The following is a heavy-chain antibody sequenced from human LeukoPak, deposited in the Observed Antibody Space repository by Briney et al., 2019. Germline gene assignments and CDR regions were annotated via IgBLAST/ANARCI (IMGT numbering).Heavy chain of an antibody. CDR3: ARDDCSGGSCLRL. CDR2: IKQDGSEK. CDR1: GFTFSSYW. J-gene: IGHJ4*02. D-gene: IGHD2-15*01. Sequence: GGSLRLSCAASGFTFSSYWMSWVRQAPGKGLEWVANIKQDGSEKYYVDSVKGRFTISRDNAKNSLYLQMNSLRAEDTAVYYCARDDCSGGSCLRLWGQGTLVTVSS. V-gene: IGHV3-7*01.